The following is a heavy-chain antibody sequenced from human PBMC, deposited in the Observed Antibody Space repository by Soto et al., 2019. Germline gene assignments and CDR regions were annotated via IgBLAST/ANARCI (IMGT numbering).Heavy chain of an antibody. V-gene: IGHV3-7*01. J-gene: IGHJ4*02. CDR1: GFTFSSYW. Sequence: GGSLRLSCAASGFTFSSYWMSRVRQAPGKGLEWVANIKQDGSEKYYVDSVKGRFTISRDNAKNSLYLQMNSLRAEDTAVYYCARDIMADEYYFDYWGQGTLVTVSS. CDR3: ARDIMADEYYFDY. D-gene: IGHD5-12*01. CDR2: IKQDGSEK.